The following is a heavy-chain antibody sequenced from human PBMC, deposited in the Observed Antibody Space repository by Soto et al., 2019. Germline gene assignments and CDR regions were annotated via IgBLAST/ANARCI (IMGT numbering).Heavy chain of an antibody. CDR1: XXXXXXXX. Sequence: QVQXVQSGAEVXKPGASAKVSCKAXXXXXXXXXXXXXXQAPGQGLEWMGIINPSGGSTTYAQKFQGRVNMTXXTSXXXVXXXXXXXXXXXXXXXXXXXXXXXXSVWFDPWGQGTLVTVSS. J-gene: IGHJ5*02. CDR3: XXXXXXXSVWFDP. V-gene: IGHV1-46*01. CDR2: INPSGGST.